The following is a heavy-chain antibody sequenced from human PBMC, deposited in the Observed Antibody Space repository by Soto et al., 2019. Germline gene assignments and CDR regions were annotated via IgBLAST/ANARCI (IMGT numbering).Heavy chain of an antibody. CDR3: ARGLPGYYGMDV. V-gene: IGHV3-74*01. Sequence: EVQLVESGGGLVQPGGSLRLSCEASGFPSSSYWIPWVRQAPGKGRVWVSRIKGDGSRTDYADSVKGRFTISRDNAKNTVNRQMNSRRDEDTAVYYCARGLPGYYGMDVWGQGTTVTVSS. D-gene: IGHD4-17*01. CDR1: GFPSSSYW. J-gene: IGHJ6*02. CDR2: IKGDGSRT.